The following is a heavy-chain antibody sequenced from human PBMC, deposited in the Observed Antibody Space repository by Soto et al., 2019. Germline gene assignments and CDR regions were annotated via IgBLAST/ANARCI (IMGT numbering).Heavy chain of an antibody. CDR2: IYPGDSDT. CDR3: ARLPGVRGVFDGFNV. J-gene: IGHJ3*01. Sequence: PGESLKISCKGSGYSFAGYWIGWVRQMPWKGLDWMGVIYPGDSDTRYSPSFHGQVTISADKSISTAYLQWSSLKASDTAMYFCARLPGVRGVFDGFNVWGQGTMVTVSS. CDR1: GYSFAGYW. V-gene: IGHV5-51*01. D-gene: IGHD3-10*01.